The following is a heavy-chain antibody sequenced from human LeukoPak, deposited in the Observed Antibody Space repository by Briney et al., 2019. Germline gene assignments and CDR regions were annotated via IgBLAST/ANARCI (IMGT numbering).Heavy chain of an antibody. CDR1: GFTVSSNY. V-gene: IGHV3-53*04. D-gene: IGHD6-6*01. CDR2: IYSGGNT. J-gene: IGHJ4*02. CDR3: ARGYCCSSFFDY. Sequence: SGGSLRLSCAASGFTVSSNYMTWVRRAPGKGLEWLSVIYSGGNTYYGDSVTSRFTISRHNFKHAVYLQMNSLRPEDTAIYCCARGYCCSSFFDYWGRGTLVTVSS.